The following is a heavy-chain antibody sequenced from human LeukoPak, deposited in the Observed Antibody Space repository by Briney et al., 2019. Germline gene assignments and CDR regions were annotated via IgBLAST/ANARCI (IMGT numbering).Heavy chain of an antibody. D-gene: IGHD3-22*01. Sequence: SETLSLTCAAYGGSFSGYYWSWIRQPPGKGLEWIGEINHSGSTNYNPSLKSRVTISVDTSKNQFSLKLSSVTAADTAVYYCARGPTDYYDSSGYYHTPYYYYMDVWGKGTTVTVSS. CDR2: INHSGST. V-gene: IGHV4-34*01. CDR1: GGSFSGYY. J-gene: IGHJ6*03. CDR3: ARGPTDYYDSSGYYHTPYYYYMDV.